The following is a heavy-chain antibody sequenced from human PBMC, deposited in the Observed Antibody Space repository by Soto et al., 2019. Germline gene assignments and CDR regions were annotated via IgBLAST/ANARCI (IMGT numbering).Heavy chain of an antibody. CDR2: IYYSGST. CDR3: ARSPSMVRGVISWFDP. Sequence: SETLSLTCTVSGGSISSGGYHWSWIRQHPGKGLEWIGYIYYSGSTYYNPSLKSRVTISVDTSKNQFSLKLSSVTAADTAVYYCARSPSMVRGVISWFDPWGQGTLVTVSS. D-gene: IGHD3-10*01. CDR1: GGSISSGGYH. J-gene: IGHJ5*02. V-gene: IGHV4-31*03.